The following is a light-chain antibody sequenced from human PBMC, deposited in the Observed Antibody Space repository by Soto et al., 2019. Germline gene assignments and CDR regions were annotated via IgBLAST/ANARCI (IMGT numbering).Light chain of an antibody. J-gene: IGKJ1*01. CDR3: QQSYSTLWT. Sequence: DIQMTQSPSSLSASVGDRVTITCRASQSISSYLNWYQQKPGKAPKLLIYAASSLQSGVPSRFRCSVSGTDFTHTISSLQPEDFATYYCQQSYSTLWTFGQGTKVEIK. CDR1: QSISSY. V-gene: IGKV1-39*01. CDR2: AAS.